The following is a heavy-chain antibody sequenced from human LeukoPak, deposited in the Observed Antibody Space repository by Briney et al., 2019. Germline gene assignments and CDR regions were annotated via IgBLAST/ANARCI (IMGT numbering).Heavy chain of an antibody. CDR2: INPNDGDT. CDR1: GYTFTDYY. Sequence: ASVKVSCKASGYTFTDYYMHWVRQAPGQGFEWMGWINPNDGDTNYAQKFQGRVTMTRDTSISTAHMEVSRLRSDDTAVYYYARANFLYCSSSTCLFDYWGQGTLVTVSS. D-gene: IGHD2-2*01. J-gene: IGHJ4*02. V-gene: IGHV1-2*02. CDR3: ARANFLYCSSSTCLFDY.